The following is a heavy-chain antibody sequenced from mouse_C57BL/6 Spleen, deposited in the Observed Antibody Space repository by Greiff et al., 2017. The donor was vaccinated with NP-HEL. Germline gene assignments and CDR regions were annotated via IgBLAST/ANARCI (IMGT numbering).Heavy chain of an antibody. J-gene: IGHJ3*01. CDR1: GYAFSSSW. D-gene: IGHD2-5*01. CDR3: ATYYSNYVPFFAY. Sequence: VQLQQSGPELVKPGASVKISCKASGYAFSSSWMNWVKQRPGKGLEWIGRIYPGDGDTNYNGKFKGKATLTADKSSSTAYMQLSSLTSEDSAVYFCATYYSNYVPFFAYWGQGTLVTVSA. V-gene: IGHV1-82*01. CDR2: IYPGDGDT.